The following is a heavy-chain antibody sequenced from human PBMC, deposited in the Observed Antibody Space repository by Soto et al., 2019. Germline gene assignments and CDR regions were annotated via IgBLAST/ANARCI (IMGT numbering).Heavy chain of an antibody. CDR2: ISSSGSTI. V-gene: IGHV3-11*04. CDR3: ARENSVQAWLHHFDH. Sequence: GGSLRLSCAGSGFTFRDYYMGWIRRAPGKGLEWVSYISSSGSTIYYADSLKGRFTISRDNAKNSLSLQMNNLRAEDTAVYYCARENSVQAWLHHFDHWGLGTLVTVSS. CDR1: GFTFRDYY. D-gene: IGHD5-18*01. J-gene: IGHJ4*02.